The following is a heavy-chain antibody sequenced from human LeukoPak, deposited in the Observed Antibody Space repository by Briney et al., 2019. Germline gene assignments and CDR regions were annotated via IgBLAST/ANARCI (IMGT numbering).Heavy chain of an antibody. D-gene: IGHD3-3*01. CDR1: GFTFSSYA. V-gene: IGHV3-23*01. CDR2: ISGSGGST. CDR3: TTDFGYYDFWSGYQPFDY. J-gene: IGHJ4*02. Sequence: GGSLRLSCAASGFTFSSYAMSWVRQAPGKGLEWVSAISGSGGSTYYADSVKGRFTISRDDSKNTLYLQMNSLRAEDTAVYYCTTDFGYYDFWSGYQPFDYWGQGTLVTVSS.